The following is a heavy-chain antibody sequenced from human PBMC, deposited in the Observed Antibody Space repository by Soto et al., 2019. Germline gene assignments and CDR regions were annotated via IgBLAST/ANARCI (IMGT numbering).Heavy chain of an antibody. Sequence: QVQLVESGGGVVQPGRSLRLSCAASGFTFSSYGMHWVRQAPGKGLEWVAVIWYDGSNKYYADSVKVRFTISRDNSKNTLYLQMNSLRAEDTAVYYCARHPGEWFDPWGQGTLVTVSS. V-gene: IGHV3-33*01. CDR2: IWYDGSNK. J-gene: IGHJ5*02. CDR1: GFTFSSYG. D-gene: IGHD7-27*01. CDR3: ARHPGEWFDP.